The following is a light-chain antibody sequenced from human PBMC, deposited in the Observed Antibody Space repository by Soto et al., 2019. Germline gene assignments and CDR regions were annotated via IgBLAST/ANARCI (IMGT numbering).Light chain of an antibody. CDR1: SSDVGAYIF. V-gene: IGLV2-8*01. CDR3: VSFAGGTYV. CDR2: DVN. Sequence: QSALTQPPSASGSPGQSVTISCTGTSSDVGAYIFVSWYQQHPGKAPKLMVYDVNRRPPGVPDRFFGSKSGNTASLTVSGLQAEDEADYYCVSFAGGTYVFGTVTKLTVL. J-gene: IGLJ1*01.